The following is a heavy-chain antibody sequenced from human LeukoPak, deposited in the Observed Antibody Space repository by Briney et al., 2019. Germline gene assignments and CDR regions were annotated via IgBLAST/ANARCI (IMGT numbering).Heavy chain of an antibody. CDR3: ARGPSRSGYYLGPWFDP. J-gene: IGHJ5*02. D-gene: IGHD3-22*01. CDR1: GYTFTDYY. V-gene: IGHV1-2*02. CDR2: INPNSGGT. Sequence: SVKVSCKASGYTFTDYYMHWVRQAPGQGLEWMGWINPNSGGTNYAQKFQGRVTMTRDTSISTAYMELSRLRSDDTAVYYCARGPSRSGYYLGPWFDPWGQGTLVTVSS.